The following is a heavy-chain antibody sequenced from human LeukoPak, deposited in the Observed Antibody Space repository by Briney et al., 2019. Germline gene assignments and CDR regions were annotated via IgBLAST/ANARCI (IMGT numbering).Heavy chain of an antibody. V-gene: IGHV1-69*13. CDR1: GGTFSSYA. CDR3: ARGDTAMRGYLDY. J-gene: IGHJ4*02. CDR2: IIPIFGTA. Sequence: ASVKVSCKASGGTFSSYAISWVRQAPGQGLEWMGGIIPIFGTANYAQKFQGRVTITADESTSTAYMELSSLRSEDTAVYYCARGDTAMRGYLDYWGQGTLVTVSS. D-gene: IGHD5-18*01.